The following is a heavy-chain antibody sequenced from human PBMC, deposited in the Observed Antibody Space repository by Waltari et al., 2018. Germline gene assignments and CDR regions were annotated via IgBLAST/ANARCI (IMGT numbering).Heavy chain of an antibody. J-gene: IGHJ2*01. Sequence: QVQLVQSGAEVKKPGASVKVSCKASGYTFTGYYMHWVRQAPGQGLEWMGRINPNSGGTNYAQKFQGRVTMTRDTSISTAYMELSRLRSDDTAVYYCARGALTYGDPRYWYFDLWGRGTLVTVSS. D-gene: IGHD4-17*01. CDR3: ARGALTYGDPRYWYFDL. V-gene: IGHV1-2*06. CDR2: INPNSGGT. CDR1: GYTFTGYY.